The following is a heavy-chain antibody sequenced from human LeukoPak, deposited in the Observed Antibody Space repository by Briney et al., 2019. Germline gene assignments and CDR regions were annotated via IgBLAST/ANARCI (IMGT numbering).Heavy chain of an antibody. J-gene: IGHJ5*02. CDR3: ARGDHYYDILTGYYPAPFFDP. D-gene: IGHD3-9*01. CDR2: ISAYNGNT. Sequence: ASVKVSCKASGYTFTSYGISWVRQAPGQGLEWIGWISAYNGNTNYAQKLQGRVTMTTDTSTSTAYMELRSLRSDDTAVYYCARGDHYYDILTGYYPAPFFDPWGQGTLVTVSS. V-gene: IGHV1-18*01. CDR1: GYTFTSYG.